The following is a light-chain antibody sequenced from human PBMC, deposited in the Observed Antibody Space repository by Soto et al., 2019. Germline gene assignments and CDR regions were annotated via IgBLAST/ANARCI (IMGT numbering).Light chain of an antibody. Sequence: EIVLTQSPATLSLTPGERATLSCRASQSVGSNLDWYQQKPGQAPRLLIYDAFNRATGIPARFSGSGSGTDFTLPISGLEPEDFGVYYCQQRSNWPLTFGGGTKVEIK. V-gene: IGKV3-11*01. J-gene: IGKJ4*01. CDR3: QQRSNWPLT. CDR1: QSVGSN. CDR2: DAF.